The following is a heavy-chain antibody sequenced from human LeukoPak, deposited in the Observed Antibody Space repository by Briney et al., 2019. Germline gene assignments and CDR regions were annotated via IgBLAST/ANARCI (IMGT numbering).Heavy chain of an antibody. J-gene: IGHJ4*02. CDR2: IYYSGST. Sequence: SETLSLTCTVSGGSISSYCWSWIRQPPGKGLEWIGYIYYSGSTNYNPSLKSRVTISVDTSKNQFSLKLSSVTAADTAVYYCARVPCSGGSCYQDHWGQGTLVTVSS. V-gene: IGHV4-59*01. CDR3: ARVPCSGGSCYQDH. D-gene: IGHD2-15*01. CDR1: GGSISSYC.